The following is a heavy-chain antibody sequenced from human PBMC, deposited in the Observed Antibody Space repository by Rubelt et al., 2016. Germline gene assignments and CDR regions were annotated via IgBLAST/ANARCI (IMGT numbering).Heavy chain of an antibody. V-gene: IGHV1-3*01. CDR3: ARSDSSGWREIDY. CDR2: INAGNGNT. J-gene: IGHJ4*02. D-gene: IGHD6-25*01. Sequence: QVQLVQSGAEVKKPGASVKVSCKASGYTFTSYAMHWVRQAPGQRLEWMAWINAGNGNTEFSQKFQGRVTITRDTSASTAYMELGSLRSDDTAVYYCARSDSSGWREIDYWGQGTLVTVSS. CDR1: GYTFTSYA.